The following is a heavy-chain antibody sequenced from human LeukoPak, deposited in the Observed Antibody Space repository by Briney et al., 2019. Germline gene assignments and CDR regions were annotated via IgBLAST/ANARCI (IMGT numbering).Heavy chain of an antibody. J-gene: IGHJ4*02. D-gene: IGHD3-22*01. CDR2: ISGSGGST. V-gene: IGHV3-23*01. CDR1: GFTFSSYA. Sequence: GGSLRLSCAASGFTFSSYAMSWVRQAPGKGLEWISAISGSGGSTYYADSVEGRFTISRDNSKNTLYLQMNSLRAEDTAVYYCAIYPIHYYDSSGDYWGQGTLVTVSS. CDR3: AIYPIHYYDSSGDY.